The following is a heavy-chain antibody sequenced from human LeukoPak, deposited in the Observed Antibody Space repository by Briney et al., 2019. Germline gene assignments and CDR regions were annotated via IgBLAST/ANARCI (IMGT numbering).Heavy chain of an antibody. CDR3: ARRFYDSSGYYFFDY. CDR2: INPNSGGT. V-gene: IGHV1-2*02. J-gene: IGHJ4*02. D-gene: IGHD3-22*01. CDR1: GYTFTGYY. Sequence: ASVKVSCKASGYTFTGYYMHWVRQAPGQGLEWMGWINPNSGGTNYAQKFQGRVTMTRDTSISTAYMELSRLRSDDTAAYYCARRFYDSSGYYFFDYWGQGTLVTVPS.